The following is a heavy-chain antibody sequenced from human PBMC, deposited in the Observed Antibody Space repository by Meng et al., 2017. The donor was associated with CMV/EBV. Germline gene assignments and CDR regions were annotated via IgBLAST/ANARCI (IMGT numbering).Heavy chain of an antibody. D-gene: IGHD2-2*01. V-gene: IGHV3-21*01. J-gene: IGHJ5*02. CDR2: ISSSGNFK. Sequence: GGPLRLSCAASRLIFSAFGMNWIRQAPGKGLEWVSIISSSGNFKHYADSVKGRFTISRDNAKNSLYLQMNSLGAEDTALYYCARGRMRFSSITCHLGLFDPWGQGTLVTVSS. CDR1: RLIFSAFG. CDR3: ARGRMRFSSITCHLGLFDP.